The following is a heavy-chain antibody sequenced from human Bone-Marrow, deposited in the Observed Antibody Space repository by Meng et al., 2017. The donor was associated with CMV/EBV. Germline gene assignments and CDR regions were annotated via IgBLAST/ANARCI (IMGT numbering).Heavy chain of an antibody. V-gene: IGHV3-7*01. CDR2: IKEDGTVK. CDR1: GFTFSSYW. CDR3: ARVGRDCSGDTCYSWFGP. Sequence: GESLKISCAASGFTFSSYWMTWVRQAPGTGLEWVANIKEDGTVKSYVDSVKGRFTISRDNAKNSLYLQMNSLRAEDTAVYYCARVGRDCSGDTCYSWFGPWGQGNLVTVSS. D-gene: IGHD2-15*01. J-gene: IGHJ5*02.